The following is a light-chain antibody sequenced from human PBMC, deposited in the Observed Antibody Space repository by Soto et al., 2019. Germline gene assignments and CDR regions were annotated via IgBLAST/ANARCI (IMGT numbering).Light chain of an antibody. CDR2: DAS. V-gene: IGKV3-20*01. J-gene: IGKJ5*01. Sequence: EIVLTQSPGTLSLSPGERATLSCWASQSVTNDYLAWYEQKHGQAPRLLIYDASARATGIPDRFSGSGSGTEYTLIISRLEPEDFAVYFCQQYGFSPISFGQGTRLEIK. CDR1: QSVTNDY. CDR3: QQYGFSPIS.